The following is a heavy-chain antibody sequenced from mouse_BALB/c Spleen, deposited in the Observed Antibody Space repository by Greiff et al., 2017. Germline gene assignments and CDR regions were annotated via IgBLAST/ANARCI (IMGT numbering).Heavy chain of an antibody. CDR2: IWAGGST. J-gene: IGHJ3*01. V-gene: IGHV2-9*02. D-gene: IGHD1-2*01. CDR3: ARELTTATAWFAY. CDR1: GFSLTSYG. Sequence: VHLVESGPGLVAPSQSLSITCTVSGFSLTSYGVHWVRQPPGKGLEWLGVIWAGGSTNYNSALMSRLSISKDNSKSQVFLKMNSLQTDDTAMYYCARELTTATAWFAYWGQGTLVTVSA.